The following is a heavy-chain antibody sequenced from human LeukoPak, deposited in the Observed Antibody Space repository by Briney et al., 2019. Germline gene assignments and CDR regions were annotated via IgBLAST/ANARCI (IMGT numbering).Heavy chain of an antibody. D-gene: IGHD2-2*01. V-gene: IGHV3-9*01. CDR3: AKGYCSSISCHADY. CDR2: ISWNRGSI. CDR1: GFTIDDYA. Sequence: PGGSLRLSCAASGFTIDDYAMHWVRQAPGKGLEWVSGISWNRGSIGYADSVKGRFTISRDNAKMSLYLQMNSLRAEDTALYYCAKGYCSSISCHADYWGQGTLVTASS. J-gene: IGHJ4*02.